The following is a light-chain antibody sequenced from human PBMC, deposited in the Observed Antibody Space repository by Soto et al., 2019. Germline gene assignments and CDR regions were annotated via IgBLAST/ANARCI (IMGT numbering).Light chain of an antibody. CDR2: AAS. CDR3: QQSYSIPWT. CDR1: QSLSNY. V-gene: IGKV1-39*01. Sequence: DLQMTLSPSSLSASVRDRVSLTCLASQSLSNYLNLYQQRPGKAPKLLIYAASSLQSGVPSKFSGSGSGTDFTFTISSLQPEDFATYYCQQSYSIPWTFGQGTRVDIK. J-gene: IGKJ1*01.